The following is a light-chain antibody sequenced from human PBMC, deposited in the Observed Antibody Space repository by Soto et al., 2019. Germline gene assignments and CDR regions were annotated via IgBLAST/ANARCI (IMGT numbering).Light chain of an antibody. V-gene: IGKV1-33*01. J-gene: IGKJ3*01. Sequence: IQMTQSPPSLSASVGDRVTITCQASHDIGNSLNWYQDKPGQAPKLVIYDAYNLETGVSSTFSGGGYGTHFTFTISSLRPEDIGTYYCQKSDHLPLFGPGTKVDIK. CDR2: DAY. CDR3: QKSDHLPL. CDR1: HDIGNS.